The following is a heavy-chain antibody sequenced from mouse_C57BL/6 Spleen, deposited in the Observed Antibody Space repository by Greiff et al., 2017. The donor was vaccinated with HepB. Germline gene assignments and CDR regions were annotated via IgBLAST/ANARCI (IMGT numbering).Heavy chain of an antibody. Sequence: QVHVKQSGAELVRPGTSVKMSCKASGYTFTNYWIGWAKQRPGHGLEWIGDIYPGGGYTNYNEKFKGKATLTADKSSSTAYMQFSSLTSEDSAIYYCARSDQATGYFDYWGQGTTLTVSS. J-gene: IGHJ2*01. CDR2: IYPGGGYT. D-gene: IGHD3-2*02. V-gene: IGHV1-63*01. CDR1: GYTFTNYW. CDR3: ARSDQATGYFDY.